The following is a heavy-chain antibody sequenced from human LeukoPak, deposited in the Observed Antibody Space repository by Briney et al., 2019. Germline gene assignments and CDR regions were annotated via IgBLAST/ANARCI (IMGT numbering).Heavy chain of an antibody. CDR2: IYTSGST. D-gene: IGHD6-13*01. V-gene: IGHV4-4*07. CDR3: ARDYSSPTDWFDP. CDR1: GGSISSYY. J-gene: IGHJ5*01. Sequence: SETLSLTCTVSGGSISSYYWSWLRQPAGKGLEWIGRIYTSGSTNYNPSLKSRVTMSVDTSKNQFSLKLSPVTAADTAVYYCARDYSSPTDWFDPWGQGTLVTVSS.